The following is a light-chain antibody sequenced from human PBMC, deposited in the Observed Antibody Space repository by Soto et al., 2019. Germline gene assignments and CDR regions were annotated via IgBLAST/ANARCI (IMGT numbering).Light chain of an antibody. V-gene: IGLV1-40*01. Sequence: QPVLTQPPSVSGAPGQRVTISCTGSSSNIGAGYDVHWYQQLPGTAPKLLIYDNSNRPSGVPDRFSGSESGTSASLVITGLQAEDEADYYCQSYDTSLSGSVVFGGGTKVTVL. CDR2: DNS. J-gene: IGLJ2*01. CDR1: SSNIGAGYD. CDR3: QSYDTSLSGSVV.